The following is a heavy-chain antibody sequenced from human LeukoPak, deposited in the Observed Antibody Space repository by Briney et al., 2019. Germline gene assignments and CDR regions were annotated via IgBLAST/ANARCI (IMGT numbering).Heavy chain of an antibody. J-gene: IGHJ4*02. CDR3: ARDLSRAADYYFHY. Sequence: GGSLRLSCAASGFAFSRHAMHWVRQAPGKGLEWVAVLSSDGTDKHYADSVKGRFTISRDNSKSTLYLQMNSLRGEYTAIYYCARDLSRAADYYFHYWGQGTLVTVSS. D-gene: IGHD2-15*01. CDR1: GFAFSRHA. CDR2: LSSDGTDK. V-gene: IGHV3-30-3*01.